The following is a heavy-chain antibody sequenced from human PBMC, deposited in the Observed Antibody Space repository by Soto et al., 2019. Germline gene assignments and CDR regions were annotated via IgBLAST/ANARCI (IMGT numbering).Heavy chain of an antibody. CDR2: ISGSGGGT. V-gene: IGHV3-23*01. J-gene: IGHJ6*02. D-gene: IGHD1-1*01. Sequence: GGSLRLSCEASGLTFSSYAMNWVRQAPGKGLEWVSGISGSGGGTYYADSVKGRFTISRDKSKNTLYLEMNSLRAEDTAVYYCAKDGSRRDWKAYYGMDVWGQGTTVTVSS. CDR1: GLTFSSYA. CDR3: AKDGSRRDWKAYYGMDV.